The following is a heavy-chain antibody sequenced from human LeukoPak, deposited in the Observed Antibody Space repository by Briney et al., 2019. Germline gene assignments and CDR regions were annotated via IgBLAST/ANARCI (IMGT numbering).Heavy chain of an antibody. J-gene: IGHJ6*04. Sequence: GGSLRLSCAVSGFTFRNYGMNWARHAPGKGLEWVSSIGGSGENTYYADCVEGRFTISRDNSKNTLFLQMKSLTAEDTAVYYCAKGTTDYGSGYGMDVWGKGTTVIVSS. D-gene: IGHD3-10*01. CDR1: GFTFRNYG. CDR2: IGGSGENT. CDR3: AKGTTDYGSGYGMDV. V-gene: IGHV3-23*01.